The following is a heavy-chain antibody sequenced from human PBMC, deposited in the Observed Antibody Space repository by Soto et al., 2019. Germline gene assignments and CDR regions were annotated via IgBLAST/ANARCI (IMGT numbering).Heavy chain of an antibody. CDR1: GYAFTSYG. CDR3: ARRNIAAAGIATPYYYYGMDV. J-gene: IGHJ6*02. V-gene: IGHV1-18*01. Sequence: AAVKVSCKASGYAFTSYGISWVRQAPGQGLEWMGWISAYNGNTNYAQKLQGRVTMTTDTSTSTAYMELRSLRSDDTAVYYCARRNIAAAGIATPYYYYGMDVWGQGTTVTVSS. CDR2: ISAYNGNT. D-gene: IGHD6-13*01.